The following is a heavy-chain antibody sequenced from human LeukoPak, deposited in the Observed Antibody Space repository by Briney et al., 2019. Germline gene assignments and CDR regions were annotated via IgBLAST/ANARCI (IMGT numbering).Heavy chain of an antibody. D-gene: IGHD3-3*01. CDR3: ARGLPPYDFWSGYYRMHFDY. CDR1: GGSFSGYY. V-gene: IGHV4-34*01. CDR2: INHSGST. Sequence: KPSETLSLTCAVYGGSFSGYYWSWIRQPPGKGREWIGEINHSGSTNYNPSLKSRVTISVDTSKNQFSLKLSSVPAADTAVYYCARGLPPYDFWSGYYRMHFDYWGQGTLVTVSS. J-gene: IGHJ4*02.